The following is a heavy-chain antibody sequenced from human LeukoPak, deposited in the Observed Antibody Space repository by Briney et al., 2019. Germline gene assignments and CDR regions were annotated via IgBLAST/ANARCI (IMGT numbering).Heavy chain of an antibody. CDR1: GFTLSSYS. D-gene: IGHD3-3*01. V-gene: IGHV3-21*01. Sequence: GGSLRLSCAASGFTLSSYSMNWVRQAPGKGLEWVSSISSSSSYIYYADSVKGRFTISRDNAKNSLYLQMNSLRAEDTAVYYCARARVAREGAFDYWGQGTLVTVSS. J-gene: IGHJ4*02. CDR2: ISSSSSYI. CDR3: ARARVAREGAFDY.